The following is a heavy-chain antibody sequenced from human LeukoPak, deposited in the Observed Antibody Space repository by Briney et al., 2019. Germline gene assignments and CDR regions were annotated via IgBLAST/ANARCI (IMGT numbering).Heavy chain of an antibody. J-gene: IGHJ6*02. CDR2: ISSSGSTI. V-gene: IGHV3-11*01. CDR3: ARSSDTAMVLAGMDV. Sequence: GGSLRLSCAASGFTFSDYYTSWIRQAPGKGLEWVSYISSSGSTIYYADSVKGRFTISRDNAKNSLYLQMNSLRAEDTAVYYCARSSDTAMVLAGMDVWGQGTTVTVSS. D-gene: IGHD5-18*01. CDR1: GFTFSDYY.